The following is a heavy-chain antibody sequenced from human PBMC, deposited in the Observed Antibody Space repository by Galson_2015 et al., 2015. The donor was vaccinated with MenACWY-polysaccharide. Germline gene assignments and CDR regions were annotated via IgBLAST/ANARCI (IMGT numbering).Heavy chain of an antibody. J-gene: IGHJ4*02. V-gene: IGHV4-61*01. Sequence: SETLSLTCTVSGASVSSTTDYWSWLRQPPGKGLEWIGFMSSNGGANRNPSLKSRVTISIDTSKNQFSLRLSSVTAADTAVYFCATELGYWGQGTQVTVSS. CDR2: MSSNGGA. CDR3: ATELGY. D-gene: IGHD3-3*02. CDR1: GASVSSTTDY.